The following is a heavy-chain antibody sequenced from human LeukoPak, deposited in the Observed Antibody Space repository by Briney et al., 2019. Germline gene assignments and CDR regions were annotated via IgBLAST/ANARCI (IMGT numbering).Heavy chain of an antibody. CDR1: GGSISSYY. CDR2: IYYSGST. J-gene: IGHJ3*02. V-gene: IGHV4-59*01. CDR3: ARDVDILTGYAFDI. D-gene: IGHD3-9*01. Sequence: TSETLSLTCTVSGGSISSYYWSWIRQPPGKGLEWIGYIYYSGSTNYNPSLKSRVTISVDTSKNQFSLKLSSVTAADTAVYYCARDVDILTGYAFDIWGQGTMVTVSS.